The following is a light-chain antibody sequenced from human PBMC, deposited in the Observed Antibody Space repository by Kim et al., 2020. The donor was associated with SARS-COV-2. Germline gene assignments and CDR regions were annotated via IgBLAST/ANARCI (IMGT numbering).Light chain of an antibody. CDR1: RSNSGRNI. CDR3: ATWDDSLNEYV. Sequence: GQRVTISCSGSRSNSGRNIVNWYQQFPGTAPKLLMYSDNQRPSGVPDRFSGSKSGTSASLAISGLQSEDEADYYCATWDDSLNEYVFGTGTKVTVL. J-gene: IGLJ1*01. V-gene: IGLV1-44*01. CDR2: SDN.